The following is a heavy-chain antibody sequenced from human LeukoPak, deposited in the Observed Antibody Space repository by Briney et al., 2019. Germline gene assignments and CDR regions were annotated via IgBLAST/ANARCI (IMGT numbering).Heavy chain of an antibody. D-gene: IGHD1-20*01. Sequence: LRLSCAASGFTFDDYAMHWVRQAPGKGLEWVSGISWNSGSIGYADSVKGRFTISRDNAKNSLYLQMNSLRAEDTAVYYCAKDGRDNSYYYYYMDVWGKGTTVTISS. CDR3: AKDGRDNSYYYYYMDV. CDR2: ISWNSGSI. CDR1: GFTFDDYA. V-gene: IGHV3-9*01. J-gene: IGHJ6*03.